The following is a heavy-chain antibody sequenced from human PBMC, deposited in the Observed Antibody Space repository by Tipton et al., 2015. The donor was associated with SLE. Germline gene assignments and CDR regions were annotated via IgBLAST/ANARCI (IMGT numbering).Heavy chain of an antibody. CDR3: ARSPKWLTKDY. V-gene: IGHV1-8*02. D-gene: IGHD3-22*01. J-gene: IGHJ4*02. CDR2: MNPNSGNT. Sequence: QSGAEVKKPGSSVKVSCKASGGTFSSYAISWVRQAPGQGLEWMGWMNPNSGNTGYAQKFQGRVTMTRNTSISTAYMELSSLRSEDTAVYYCARSPKWLTKDYWGQGTLVTVSS. CDR1: GGTFSSYA.